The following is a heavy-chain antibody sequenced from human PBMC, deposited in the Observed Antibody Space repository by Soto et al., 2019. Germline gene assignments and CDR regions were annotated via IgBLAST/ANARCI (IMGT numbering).Heavy chain of an antibody. CDR2: ISYDGSSK. J-gene: IGHJ4*02. CDR1: GFTFSTYA. V-gene: IGHV3-30-3*01. Sequence: QVQLVESGGGVVQPGRSLRLSCTASGFTFSTYAMHWVRQAPGMGLEWVAVISYDGSSKYYADSVKGRFTISRDNSKNTLYLQMNSLRAEDTAVYYCARSFYCDCWGQGTLVTVSS. CDR3: ARSFYCDC.